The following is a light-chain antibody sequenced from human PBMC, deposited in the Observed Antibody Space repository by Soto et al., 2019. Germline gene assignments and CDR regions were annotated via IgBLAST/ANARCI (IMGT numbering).Light chain of an antibody. J-gene: IGKJ1*01. CDR1: QSVSSSY. V-gene: IGKV3-20*01. CDR3: QQYNHWPPWT. CDR2: GAA. Sequence: DIVFTQSPCTLSLSPGERATLSCRASQSVSSSYLAGYQQKPGPAPRLLIYGAASRATGIPVRFSGSGSGTDFTLTISSLQPEDFAVYYCQQYNHWPPWTFGQGTKVDTK.